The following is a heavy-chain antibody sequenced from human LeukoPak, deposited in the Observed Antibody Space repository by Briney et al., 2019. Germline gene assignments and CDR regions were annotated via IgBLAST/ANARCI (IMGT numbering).Heavy chain of an antibody. CDR2: IKQDGSVK. Sequence: GGSLRLSCAASGFTFTNYWVGWVRQAPGRGLEWVANIKQDGSVKYYVDSVKGRFTIPRDNAENSLYLQMNSLRVEDTAVYYCTSYGSGSSSHDYWGQGTLVTVSS. D-gene: IGHD3-10*01. J-gene: IGHJ4*02. V-gene: IGHV3-7*01. CDR3: TSYGSGSSSHDY. CDR1: GFTFTNYW.